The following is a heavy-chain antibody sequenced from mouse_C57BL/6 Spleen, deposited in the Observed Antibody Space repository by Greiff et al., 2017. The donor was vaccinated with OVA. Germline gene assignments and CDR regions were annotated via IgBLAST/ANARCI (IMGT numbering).Heavy chain of an antibody. CDR1: GYTFTSYW. Sequence: QVQLQQPGAELVMPGASVKLSCKASGYTFTSYWMHWVKQRPGQGLEWIGEIDPSDSYTNYNQKFKGKSTLTVDKSSSTAYMQLSNLTSEDSAVYYCTRGDTGFAYWGQGTLVTVSA. CDR3: TRGDTGFAY. D-gene: IGHD1-1*01. V-gene: IGHV1-69*01. J-gene: IGHJ3*01. CDR2: IDPSDSYT.